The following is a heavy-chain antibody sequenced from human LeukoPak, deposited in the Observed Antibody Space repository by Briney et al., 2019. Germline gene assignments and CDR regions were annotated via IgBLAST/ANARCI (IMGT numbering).Heavy chain of an antibody. CDR3: ARATSEWLLLTY. V-gene: IGHV4-59*12. Sequence: SETLSLTCSVSGGSISSYYWSWIRQPPGKGLEWIGYIYYSGSTNYNPSLKSRVTISVDTSKNQFSLKLSSVTAADTAVYYCARATSEWLLLTYWGQGTLVTVSS. CDR1: GGSISSYY. D-gene: IGHD3-22*01. J-gene: IGHJ4*02. CDR2: IYYSGST.